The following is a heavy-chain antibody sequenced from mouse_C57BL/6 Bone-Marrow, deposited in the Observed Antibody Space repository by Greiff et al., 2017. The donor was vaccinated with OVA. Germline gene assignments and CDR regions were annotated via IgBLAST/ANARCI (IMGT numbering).Heavy chain of an antibody. Sequence: EVKLVESGGGLVKPGGSLKLSCAASGFTFSSYAMSWVRQTLEKRLEWVATISDGGSYTYYPDNVKGRFTISRDNAKNNLYLQMSHLKSEDTAMYYCARYGYYVDYWGQGTTLTVSS. CDR2: ISDGGSYT. CDR1: GFTFSSYA. CDR3: ARYGYYVDY. D-gene: IGHD2-2*01. V-gene: IGHV5-4*03. J-gene: IGHJ2*01.